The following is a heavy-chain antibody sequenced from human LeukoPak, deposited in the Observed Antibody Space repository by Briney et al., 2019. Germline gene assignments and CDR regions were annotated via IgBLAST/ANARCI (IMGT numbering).Heavy chain of an antibody. J-gene: IGHJ4*02. V-gene: IGHV3-74*01. CDR2: INSDGSST. Sequence: PGGSLRLSCAASGFTFSSYWMHWVRQAPGKGLVWVSRINSDGSSTSYADSVKGRFTISRDNAKNTLYLQMNSLRAEDTAVHYCAQTSPDDSSGYPFDYWGQGTLVTVSS. CDR3: AQTSPDDSSGYPFDY. D-gene: IGHD3-22*01. CDR1: GFTFSSYW.